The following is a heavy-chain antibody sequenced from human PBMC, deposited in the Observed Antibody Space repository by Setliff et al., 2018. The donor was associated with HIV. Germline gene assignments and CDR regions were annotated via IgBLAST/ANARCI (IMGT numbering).Heavy chain of an antibody. Sequence: SETLSLTCTVSGGPISSSSYYWGWIRQPPGKGLEWIGSIYYSGSTYYNPSLKSRVTISVDTSKNQFSLKLSSVTAADTAVYYCARHGGGSWYRVLNWFDPWGQGTLVTVSS. J-gene: IGHJ5*02. CDR3: ARHGGGSWYRVLNWFDP. CDR1: GGPISSSSYY. D-gene: IGHD6-13*01. CDR2: IYYSGST. V-gene: IGHV4-39*01.